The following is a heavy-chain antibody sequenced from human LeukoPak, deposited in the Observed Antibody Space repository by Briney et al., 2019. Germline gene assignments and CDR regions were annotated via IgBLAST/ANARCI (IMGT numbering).Heavy chain of an antibody. V-gene: IGHV3-9*01. J-gene: IGHJ4*02. CDR1: GFTFDDYA. CDR3: AKDPKAVAEYYFDY. Sequence: GGSLRLSCAASGFTFDDYAMHWVRQAPGKGLEWVSGISWNSGSIGYADSVKGRFTISRDNAKNSLYLQMNSLRAEDTALYYCAKDPKAVAEYYFDYWGQGTLVTVSS. CDR2: ISWNSGSI. D-gene: IGHD6-19*01.